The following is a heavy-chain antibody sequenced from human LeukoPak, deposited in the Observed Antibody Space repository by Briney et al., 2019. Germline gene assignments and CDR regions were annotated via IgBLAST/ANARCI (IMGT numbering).Heavy chain of an antibody. Sequence: ASVKVSCKASGYTFTSYGISWVRQAPGQGLEWMGWISAYNGNTNYAQKLQGRVTMTTDTSTSTAYMELRSLRSDDTAVYYCARDAPRSVVPAALDYWGQGTLVTVSS. J-gene: IGHJ4*02. CDR3: ARDAPRSVVPAALDY. V-gene: IGHV1-18*01. CDR1: GYTFTSYG. D-gene: IGHD2-2*01. CDR2: ISAYNGNT.